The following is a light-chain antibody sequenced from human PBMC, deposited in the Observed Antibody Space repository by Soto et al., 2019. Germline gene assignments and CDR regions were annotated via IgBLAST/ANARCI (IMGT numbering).Light chain of an antibody. Sequence: IVMTQSPATLSVSPGESATLSCRASQSVGTNLAWYQQTPGQAPRVLIHSASTRATGIPARFSGSGSDTEFTLTISRLQSEDFAIYYCHQYNNWPPYSFGQGTKLENK. V-gene: IGKV3-15*01. J-gene: IGKJ2*01. CDR1: QSVGTN. CDR3: HQYNNWPPYS. CDR2: SAS.